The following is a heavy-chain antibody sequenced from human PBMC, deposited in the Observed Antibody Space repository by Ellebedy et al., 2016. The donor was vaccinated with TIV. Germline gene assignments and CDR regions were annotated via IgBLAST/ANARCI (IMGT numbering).Heavy chain of an antibody. CDR2: IGSAGDT. D-gene: IGHD6-13*01. CDR1: GFTFSSHD. Sequence: GESLKISCAASGFTFSSHDMHWVRQGTGKGLEWVSAIGSAGDTSYSGSVKGRFTISRENGKKSVYLQMNSLRAEDTAVYYWARASAGLDYWGQGTLVTVSS. V-gene: IGHV3-13*01. J-gene: IGHJ4*02. CDR3: ARASAGLDY.